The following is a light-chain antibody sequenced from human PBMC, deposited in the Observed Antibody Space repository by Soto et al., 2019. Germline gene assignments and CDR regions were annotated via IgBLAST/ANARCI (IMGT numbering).Light chain of an antibody. CDR2: DVS. CDR3: CSYVGSNTVI. J-gene: IGLJ2*01. Sequence: QSALTQPRSVSGSPGQSVTISCTGTSSDVGGYNYVSWYQQHPGKAPELMIYDVSRRPSGVPDRVSGSKSGNTASLTISRLQAEDEADYYCCSYVGSNTVIFGGGTKVTVL. CDR1: SSDVGGYNY. V-gene: IGLV2-11*01.